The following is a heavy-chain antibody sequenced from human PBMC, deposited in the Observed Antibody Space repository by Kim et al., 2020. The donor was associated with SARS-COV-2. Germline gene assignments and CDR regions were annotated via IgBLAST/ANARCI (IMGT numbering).Heavy chain of an antibody. D-gene: IGHD6-19*01. Sequence: RFTISRDNAKNSLYLQMNSLSAEDTAVYYCAREASSGWYGALYYYYGMDVWGQGTTVTVSS. CDR3: AREASSGWYGALYYYYGMDV. J-gene: IGHJ6*02. V-gene: IGHV3-11*06.